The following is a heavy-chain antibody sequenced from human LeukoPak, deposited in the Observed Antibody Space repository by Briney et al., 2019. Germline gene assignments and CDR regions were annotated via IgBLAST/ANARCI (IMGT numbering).Heavy chain of an antibody. Sequence: PSETLSLTCTVSGGSISSYDWSWVRQPPGKGLEWIGDIYYSGSTNYNPSLKSRVTISVDTSKNQFTLKLNSATAADTAVYYCARGTTVTPLGYWGQGTLVTVSS. CDR2: IYYSGST. J-gene: IGHJ4*02. CDR1: GGSISSYD. CDR3: ARGTTVTPLGY. V-gene: IGHV4-59*01. D-gene: IGHD4-17*01.